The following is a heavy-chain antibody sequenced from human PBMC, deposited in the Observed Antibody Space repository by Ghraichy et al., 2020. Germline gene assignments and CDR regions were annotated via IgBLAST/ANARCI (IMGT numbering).Heavy chain of an antibody. CDR1: GGSISSSYYY. CDR3: ATDYYDSSGYPY. Sequence: SETLSLTFTVSGGSISSSYYYWGWIRQSPRKGLEWIGSIYYSGSTYYNPSLKSRVTISVDTSENQFSLRLSSVTAADTAVYYCATDYYDSSGYPYWGQGTLVTVSS. J-gene: IGHJ4*02. CDR2: IYYSGST. V-gene: IGHV4-39*01. D-gene: IGHD3-22*01.